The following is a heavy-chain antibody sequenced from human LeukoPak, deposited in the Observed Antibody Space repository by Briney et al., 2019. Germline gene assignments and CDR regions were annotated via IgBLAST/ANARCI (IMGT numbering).Heavy chain of an antibody. Sequence: SETLSLTCTVSGDSFTSVTDYWAWIRQPPGKGLEWIGRIYTSGSTNYNPSLKSRVTMSVDTSKNQFSLKLSSVTAADTAVYYCARVEELREAFDIWGQGTMVTVSS. V-gene: IGHV4-61*01. D-gene: IGHD1-26*01. CDR3: ARVEELREAFDI. CDR2: IYTSGST. CDR1: GDSFTSVTDY. J-gene: IGHJ3*02.